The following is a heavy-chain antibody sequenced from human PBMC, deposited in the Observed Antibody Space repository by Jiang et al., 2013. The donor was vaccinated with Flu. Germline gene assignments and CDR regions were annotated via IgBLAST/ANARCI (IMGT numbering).Heavy chain of an antibody. Sequence: SLTCAVYGGSFSGYYWSWIRQPPGKGLEWIGEINHSGSTNYNPSLKSRVTISVDTSKNQFSLKLSSVTAADTAVYYCARAYGDYDYWGQGTLVTVSS. D-gene: IGHD4-17*01. V-gene: IGHV4-34*01. CDR1: GGSFSGYY. CDR3: ARAYGDYDY. CDR2: INHSGST. J-gene: IGHJ4*02.